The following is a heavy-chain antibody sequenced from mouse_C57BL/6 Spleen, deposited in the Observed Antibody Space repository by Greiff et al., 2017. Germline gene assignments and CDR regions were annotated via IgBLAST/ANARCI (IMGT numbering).Heavy chain of an antibody. CDR2: IDPETGGT. CDR3: TRFSYGNGFAY. J-gene: IGHJ3*01. D-gene: IGHD2-1*01. CDR1: GYTFTDYE. Sequence: VQLQQSGAELVRPGASVTLSCKASGYTFTDYEMHWVKQTPVHGLEWIGAIDPETGGTAYNQKFKGKAILTADKSSSTAYMELRSLTSEDSAVYYCTRFSYGNGFAYWGQGTLVTVSA. V-gene: IGHV1-15*01.